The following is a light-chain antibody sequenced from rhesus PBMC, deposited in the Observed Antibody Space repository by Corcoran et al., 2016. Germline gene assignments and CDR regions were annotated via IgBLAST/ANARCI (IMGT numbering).Light chain of an antibody. CDR1: ENVTNY. CDR2: AAS. Sequence: DIQMTQSPSSLPASVGDRVTITCRVRENVTNYSHWYQQKPGKAPKLLIYAASTLKSGVPLRFSGSGVWKEYTFTIDSLQPEDVTTYYCRHSYDTPFTFGPGTKLGIE. V-gene: IGKV1-74*01. J-gene: IGKJ3*01. CDR3: RHSYDTPFT.